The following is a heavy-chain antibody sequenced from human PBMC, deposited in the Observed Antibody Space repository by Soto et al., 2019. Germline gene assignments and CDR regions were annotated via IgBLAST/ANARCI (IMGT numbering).Heavy chain of an antibody. Sequence: EVQLVESGGGLVQPGGSLRLSCAASGFTFSSYSMNWVRQAPGKGLEWVSYISSSSRTIYYADAVKGRFTISRDNAKNSMDLQMNSLRAEDAAVYYCARQSERIAQIGWFDPWGQGTLVTVFS. D-gene: IGHD1-1*01. J-gene: IGHJ5*02. CDR3: ARQSERIAQIGWFDP. V-gene: IGHV3-48*01. CDR1: GFTFSSYS. CDR2: ISSSSRTI.